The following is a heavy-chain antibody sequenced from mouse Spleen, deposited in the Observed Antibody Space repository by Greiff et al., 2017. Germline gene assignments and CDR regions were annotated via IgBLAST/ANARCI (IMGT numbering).Heavy chain of an antibody. CDR1: GYTFTSYW. J-gene: IGHJ3*01. Sequence: VQLQQPGAELVMPGASVKLSCKASGYTFTSYWMHWVKQRPGQGLEWIGEIDPSDSYTNYNQKFKGKATLTVDKSSSTAYMQLSSLTSEDSAVYYCARGDYGSSYSFAYWGQGTLVTVSA. CDR2: IDPSDSYT. D-gene: IGHD1-1*01. V-gene: IGHV1-69*01. CDR3: ARGDYGSSYSFAY.